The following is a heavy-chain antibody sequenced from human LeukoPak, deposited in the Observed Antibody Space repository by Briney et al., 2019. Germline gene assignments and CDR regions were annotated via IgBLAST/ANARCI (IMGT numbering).Heavy chain of an antibody. J-gene: IGHJ3*02. Sequence: GGSLRLSCAASGFTFSTYPMYWVRQAPGKGLEWVSAISGSAGSTYYADSVKGRFTISRDNSKNTLYLQMNSLRAEDTAVYYCAKEYDSSGYYYVDAFDIWGQGTMVTVSS. CDR2: ISGSAGST. V-gene: IGHV3-23*01. CDR1: GFTFSTYP. D-gene: IGHD3-22*01. CDR3: AKEYDSSGYYYVDAFDI.